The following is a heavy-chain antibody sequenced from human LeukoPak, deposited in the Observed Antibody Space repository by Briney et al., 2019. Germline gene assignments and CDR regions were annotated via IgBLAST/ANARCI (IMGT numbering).Heavy chain of an antibody. Sequence: ASVKVSCKVSGYTLTELSMHWVRQAPGKGLEWMGGFDPEDGETIYAQKFQGRVTMTEDTSTDTAYMELRSLKSDDTAVYYCARGLVVPAAMGEFDYWGQGTLIAVSS. D-gene: IGHD2-2*01. CDR3: ARGLVVPAAMGEFDY. CDR2: FDPEDGET. J-gene: IGHJ4*02. CDR1: GYTLTELS. V-gene: IGHV1-24*01.